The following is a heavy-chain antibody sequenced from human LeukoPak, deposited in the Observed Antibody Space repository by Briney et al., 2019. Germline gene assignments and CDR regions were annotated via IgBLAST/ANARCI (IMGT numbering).Heavy chain of an antibody. CDR2: IDPGGSA. Sequence: SETLSLTCPVYGGSFSSYYWSWIRQPPGKGLEWIREIDPGGSANYNPSLKSRVTMSVDTSKNQLSLKLSSVTAADTAVYYCARDPNGDYDWGQGTLVTVSS. J-gene: IGHJ4*02. CDR1: GGSFSSYY. V-gene: IGHV4-34*01. CDR3: ARDPNGDYD. D-gene: IGHD4-17*01.